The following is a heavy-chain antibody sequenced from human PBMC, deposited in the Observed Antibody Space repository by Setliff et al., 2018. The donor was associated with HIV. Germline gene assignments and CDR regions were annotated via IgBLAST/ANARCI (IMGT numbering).Heavy chain of an antibody. V-gene: IGHV4-61*09. Sequence: SETLSLTCTVSGASIGRRSDCWAWIRQPAGKGLEWIGHIYTSGSPHYKSSLTSRLTISLDTSKNQFSLKLSSVTAADTAVCYCARDRRGYYYGSGSCYMDVWGTGTTVTVSS. CDR3: ARDRRGYYYGSGSCYMDV. D-gene: IGHD3-10*01. CDR2: IYTSGSP. J-gene: IGHJ6*03. CDR1: GASIGRRSDC.